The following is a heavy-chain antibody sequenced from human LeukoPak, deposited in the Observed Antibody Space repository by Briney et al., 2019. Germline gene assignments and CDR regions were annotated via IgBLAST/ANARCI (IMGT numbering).Heavy chain of an antibody. CDR1: GGSISSGTYY. CDR3: ARSNYGDYFDY. CDR2: IYTSGST. J-gene: IGHJ4*02. V-gene: IGHV4-61*02. D-gene: IGHD4-17*01. Sequence: SQTLSLTCTVSGGSISSGTYYWSWIRQTAGKGLEWIGRIYTSGSTNYNPSLKSRVTISVDTSKNQSSLKLSSVTAADTAVYYCARSNYGDYFDYWGQGTLVTVSS.